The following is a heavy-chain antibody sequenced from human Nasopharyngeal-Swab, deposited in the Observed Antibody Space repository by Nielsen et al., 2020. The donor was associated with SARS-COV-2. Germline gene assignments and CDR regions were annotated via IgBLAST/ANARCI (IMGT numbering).Heavy chain of an antibody. Sequence: GESLKISCAASGFIFSSFAMTWVRQAPGKGLEWVSTISSRGSSTYYGNSVKGRFTISRDQNMVHLQMNTLRAEDTAVYYCARDGDGTIDFDYWGQGTLVTVSS. D-gene: IGHD1-14*01. V-gene: IGHV3-23*01. CDR1: GFIFSSFA. J-gene: IGHJ4*02. CDR3: ARDGDGTIDFDY. CDR2: ISSRGSST.